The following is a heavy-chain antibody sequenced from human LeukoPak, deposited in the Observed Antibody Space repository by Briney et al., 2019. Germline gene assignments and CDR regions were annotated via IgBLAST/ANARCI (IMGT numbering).Heavy chain of an antibody. CDR3: ARFPTNDYGDYYFDY. V-gene: IGHV4-59*01. CDR1: GGSISSYY. J-gene: IGHJ4*02. CDR2: IYYSGST. Sequence: SETLSLTCTVSGGSISSYYWSWIRQPPGEGLEWIGYIYYSGSTNYNPSLKSRVTISVDTSKNQFSLKLSSVTAADTAVYYCARFPTNDYGDYYFDYWGQGTLVTVSS. D-gene: IGHD4-17*01.